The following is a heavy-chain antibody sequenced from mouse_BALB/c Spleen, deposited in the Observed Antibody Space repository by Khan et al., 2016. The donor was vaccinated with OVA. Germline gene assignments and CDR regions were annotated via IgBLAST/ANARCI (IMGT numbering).Heavy chain of an antibody. D-gene: IGHD2-10*01. CDR1: GFSLANYG. Sequence: MQLEESGPGLVAPSQSLSITCTISGFSLANYGVHWVRQPPGKGLEWLVLMWGDGSTSYNSVLKSRLTVSTDNSRSQISLKMNSLQTDDAAMYYCARQPYYHYNVMDYWGQGTSVTVSS. V-gene: IGHV2-6-1*01. J-gene: IGHJ4*01. CDR2: MWGDGST. CDR3: ARQPYYHYNVMDY.